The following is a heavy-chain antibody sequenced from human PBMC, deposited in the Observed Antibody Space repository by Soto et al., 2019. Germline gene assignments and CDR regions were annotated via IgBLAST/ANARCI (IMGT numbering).Heavy chain of an antibody. V-gene: IGHV6-1*01. J-gene: IGHJ6*02. CDR1: GDSLSSNSAI. CDR3: ARDSADGTVYYYYGMDV. D-gene: IGHD6-13*01. Sequence: PSQTLSLTCAIFGDSLSSNSAIWNWFRQSPSRGLEWLGRTYYTSKWYNDYAVSVKSRISINPDTSKNQVSLQLNSVTPEDTAVYYCARDSADGTVYYYYGMDVWGQGTTVTVSS. CDR2: TYYTSKWYN.